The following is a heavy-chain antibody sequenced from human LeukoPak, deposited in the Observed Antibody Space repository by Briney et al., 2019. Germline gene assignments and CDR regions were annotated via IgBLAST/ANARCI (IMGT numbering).Heavy chain of an antibody. CDR3: ARGGRYGGNNGLDY. J-gene: IGHJ4*02. CDR2: ISAYNGNT. CDR1: SDSFTSCA. V-gene: IGHV1-18*01. Sequence: GSSVKVSCKASSDSFTSCAINWVRQAPGQVLEWMGWISAYNGNTHYAQNFQGRDTMTQDTSTSTAYMELRSLSSDDTAVYYCARGGRYGGNNGLDYWGQGTLVTVSS. D-gene: IGHD4-23*01.